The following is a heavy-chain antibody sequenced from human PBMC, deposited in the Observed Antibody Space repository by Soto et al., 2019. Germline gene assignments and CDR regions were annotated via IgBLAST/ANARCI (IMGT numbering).Heavy chain of an antibody. D-gene: IGHD6-19*01. V-gene: IGHV1-3*01. CDR1: VYTFTGYA. J-gene: IGHJ4*02. CDR3: ARAVAVAADFDY. Sequence: GASVTVSCKASVYTFTGYAMHWVRQAPGQRLEWMGWINAGNGNTKYSQKFQGRVTITRDTSASTAYMELSSLRSEDTAVYYCARAVAVAADFDYWGQGTLVTVSS. CDR2: INAGNGNT.